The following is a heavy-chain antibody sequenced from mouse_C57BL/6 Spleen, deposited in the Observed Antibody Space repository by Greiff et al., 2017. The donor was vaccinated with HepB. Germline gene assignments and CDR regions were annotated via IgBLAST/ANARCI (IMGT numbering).Heavy chain of an antibody. D-gene: IGHD2-4*01. Sequence: VQLQESGAELARPGASVKLSCKASGYTFTSYGISWVKQRTGQGLEWIGEIYPRSGNTYYNEKFKGKATLTADKSSSTAYMELRSLTSEDSAVYFCARGEDYDGVFDYWGQGTTLTVSS. CDR3: ARGEDYDGVFDY. J-gene: IGHJ2*01. CDR1: GYTFTSYG. CDR2: IYPRSGNT. V-gene: IGHV1-81*01.